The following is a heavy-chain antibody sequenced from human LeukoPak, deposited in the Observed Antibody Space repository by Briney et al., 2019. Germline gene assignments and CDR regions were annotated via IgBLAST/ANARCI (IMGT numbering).Heavy chain of an antibody. CDR2: ISGSGGST. Sequence: GGSLRLSCAVSGFTFSSYWMSWVRQAPGKGLEWVSAISGSGGSTYYADSVKGRFTISRDNSKNTLYLQMNSLRAEDTAVYYCATSIAARQDPDYWGQGTLVTVSS. J-gene: IGHJ4*02. CDR3: ATSIAARQDPDY. D-gene: IGHD6-6*01. CDR1: GFTFSSYW. V-gene: IGHV3-23*01.